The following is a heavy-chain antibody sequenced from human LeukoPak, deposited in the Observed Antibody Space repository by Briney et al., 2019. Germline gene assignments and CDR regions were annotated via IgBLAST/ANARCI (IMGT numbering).Heavy chain of an antibody. J-gene: IGHJ6*02. D-gene: IGHD6-19*01. Sequence: GGSLGLSCTASGFIFSSFAMNWVRQAPGKGLEWVAVISYDGSNKYYADSVKGRFTISRDNSKNTLYLQMNSLRAEDTAVYDCAKVSRHSSGWGTSYYYYGMDVWGQGTTVTVSS. V-gene: IGHV3-30*18. CDR1: GFIFSSFA. CDR2: ISYDGSNK. CDR3: AKVSRHSSGWGTSYYYYGMDV.